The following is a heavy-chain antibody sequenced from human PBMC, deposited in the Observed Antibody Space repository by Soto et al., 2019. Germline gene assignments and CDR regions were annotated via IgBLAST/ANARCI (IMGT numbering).Heavy chain of an antibody. J-gene: IGHJ4*02. V-gene: IGHV4-39*01. Sequence: PSETLSLTCTVSGGSISSSSYYWGWIRQPPGKGLEWIGSIYYSGSTYYNPSLKSRVTISVDTSKNQFSLKLSSVTAADTAVYYCATHYYGSGAVDYWGQGTLVTV. D-gene: IGHD3-10*01. CDR2: IYYSGST. CDR3: ATHYYGSGAVDY. CDR1: GGSISSSSYY.